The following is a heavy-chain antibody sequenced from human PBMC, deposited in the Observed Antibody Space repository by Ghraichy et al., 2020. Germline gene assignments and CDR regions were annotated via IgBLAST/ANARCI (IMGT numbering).Heavy chain of an antibody. CDR3: AGSAMVRGVIIPDWFDP. V-gene: IGHV4-59*01. J-gene: IGHJ5*02. D-gene: IGHD3-10*01. CDR1: GGSISSYY. CDR2: IYYSGST. Sequence: SETLSLTCTVSGGSISSYYWSWIRQPPGKGLEWIGYIYYSGSTNYNPSLKSRVTISVDTSKNQFSLKLSSVTAADTAVYYCAGSAMVRGVIIPDWFDPWGQGTLVTVSS.